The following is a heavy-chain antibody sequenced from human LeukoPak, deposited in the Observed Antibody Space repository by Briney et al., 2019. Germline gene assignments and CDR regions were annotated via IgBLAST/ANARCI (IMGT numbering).Heavy chain of an antibody. V-gene: IGHV3-74*01. J-gene: IGHJ4*02. Sequence: PGGSLRLSCAASGFTFRSYLMSWICQSPGKELFWVSRIHGDGGETSYADSVKSRFTISRDNAKNTLYLQMDGLTAEDTAVYYCARRLYYDTAGSPFDLWGQGTLVIVSS. CDR2: IHGDGGET. D-gene: IGHD3-22*01. CDR1: GFTFRSYL. CDR3: ARRLYYDTAGSPFDL.